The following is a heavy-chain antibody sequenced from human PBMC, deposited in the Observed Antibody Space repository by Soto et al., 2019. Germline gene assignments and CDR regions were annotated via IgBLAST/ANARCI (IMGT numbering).Heavy chain of an antibody. Sequence: QVQLVQSGAEVKKPGSSVKVSCKASGGTFSSYAISWVRQAPGQGLEWMGGIIPIFGTANYAQKFQGRDTITADEATRKAYMEQSSMRSEDTAVYYCARHRRLYGDYHPPYYYKYYGMDVWGQGTTVTVSS. D-gene: IGHD4-17*01. CDR2: IIPIFGTA. CDR1: GGTFSSYA. V-gene: IGHV1-69*01. CDR3: ARHRRLYGDYHPPYYYKYYGMDV. J-gene: IGHJ6*02.